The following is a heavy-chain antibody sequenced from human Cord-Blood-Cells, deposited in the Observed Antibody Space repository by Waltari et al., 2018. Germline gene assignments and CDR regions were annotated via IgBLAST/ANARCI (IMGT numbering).Heavy chain of an antibody. CDR1: GGSLSSSSYY. CDR3: ARLTYDSSGYFIDY. J-gene: IGHJ4*02. D-gene: IGHD3-22*01. CDR2: IYYSATT. Sequence: QLPLQESGPGLVKPSETLSLTCTVSGGSLSSSSYYWGWIRQPPGKGLEWIGSIYYSATTYYNPSLKSRVTISVDTSKNQFSLKLSSVTAADTAVYYCARLTYDSSGYFIDYWGQGTLVTVSS. V-gene: IGHV4-39*01.